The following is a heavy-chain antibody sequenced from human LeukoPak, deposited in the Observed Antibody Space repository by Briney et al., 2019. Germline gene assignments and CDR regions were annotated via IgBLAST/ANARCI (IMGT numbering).Heavy chain of an antibody. V-gene: IGHV3-74*01. CDR2: INGGGSTT. Sequence: GFLRLSCAASGFTFSRYWMHWVRQAPGKGLVWVSRINGGGSTTSYADSVKGGFTISRDNAKNTLYLQMNSLRAEDTAVYYCATGNYYDSRGYYTFGHWGQGTLVTVSS. CDR1: GFTFSRYW. D-gene: IGHD3-22*01. J-gene: IGHJ1*01. CDR3: ATGNYYDSRGYYTFGH.